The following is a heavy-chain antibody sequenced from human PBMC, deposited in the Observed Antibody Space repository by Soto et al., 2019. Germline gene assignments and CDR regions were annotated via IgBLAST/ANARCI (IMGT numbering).Heavy chain of an antibody. D-gene: IGHD3-22*01. CDR1: GFTFSSYA. CDR2: ISAGGGNT. Sequence: EVQLLESGGGLVQPGGSLTFSCAASGFTFSSYAMSWVRQAPGKGLEWVSGISAGGGNTYYADSVKGRFTISRDNSKNTLYLQMNSLRAEDTAVYYCAKDSRDSRNNYVTFDDWGQGTLVTVSS. J-gene: IGHJ4*02. V-gene: IGHV3-23*01. CDR3: AKDSRDSRNNYVTFDD.